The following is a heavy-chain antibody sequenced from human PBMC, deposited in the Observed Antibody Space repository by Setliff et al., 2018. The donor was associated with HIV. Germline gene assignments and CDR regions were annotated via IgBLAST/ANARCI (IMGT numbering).Heavy chain of an antibody. Sequence: ASVKVSCKASGDIFSRYGISWVRQAPGQGLEWMGGIIPIYGTANSAQKLQGRVTMTTDTSTSTAYMELRSLRSDDTAVYYCARDIVVVVAAPDAFDIWGQGTMVTVSS. V-gene: IGHV1-69*05. CDR2: IIPIYGTA. CDR1: GDIFSRYG. CDR3: ARDIVVVVAAPDAFDI. D-gene: IGHD2-15*01. J-gene: IGHJ3*02.